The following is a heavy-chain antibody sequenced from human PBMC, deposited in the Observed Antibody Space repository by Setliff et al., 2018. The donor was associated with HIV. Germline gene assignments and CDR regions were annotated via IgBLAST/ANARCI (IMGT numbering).Heavy chain of an antibody. J-gene: IGHJ4*02. V-gene: IGHV3-21*01. Sequence: PGGSLRLSCAASGFTFSSYRMNWVRQAPGKGLEWVSSISSGSSYIYYVDSVKGRFTISRDNAKNSLYLQMNSLRAEDTAVYYCARGIYTGYDHFDYWGQGTLVTVSS. CDR2: ISSGSSYI. CDR1: GFTFSSYR. CDR3: ARGIYTGYDHFDY. D-gene: IGHD5-12*01.